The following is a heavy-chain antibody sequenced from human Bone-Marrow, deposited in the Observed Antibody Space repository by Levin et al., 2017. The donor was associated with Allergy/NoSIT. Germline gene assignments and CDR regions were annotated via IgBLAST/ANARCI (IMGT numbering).Heavy chain of an antibody. J-gene: IGHJ6*03. D-gene: IGHD5-18*01. CDR3: ARDPRDTNVSYAHYYYYSYMDD. V-gene: IGHV3-21*01. Sequence: GGSLRLSCAASGFTLSDYSMNWVRQAPGKGLEWVSSITSDGNSIFYSDLVKGRFSISRDNANNSLYLQMNSLRAEDTALYYCARDPRDTNVSYAHYYYYSYMDDWGVGTTVTVSS. CDR1: GFTLSDYS. CDR2: ITSDGNSI.